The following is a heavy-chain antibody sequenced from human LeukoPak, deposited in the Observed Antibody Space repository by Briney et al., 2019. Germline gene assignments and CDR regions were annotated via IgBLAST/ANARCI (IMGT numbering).Heavy chain of an antibody. CDR2: ISSSGSTI. CDR1: GFTFSSYM. J-gene: IGHJ1*01. Sequence: GGSLRLSCAASGFTFSSYMMTWVRQAPGKGLEWVSYISSSGSTIYYADSVKGRFTISRDNAKNSLYLQMNSLRAEDTAVYYCARGGSSWYEYFQHWGQGTLVTVSS. V-gene: IGHV3-48*04. D-gene: IGHD6-13*01. CDR3: ARGGSSWYEYFQH.